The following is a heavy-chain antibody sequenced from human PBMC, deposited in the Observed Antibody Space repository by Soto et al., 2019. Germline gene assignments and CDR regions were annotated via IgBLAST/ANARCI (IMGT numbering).Heavy chain of an antibody. Sequence: QVQLVQSGAEVKKPGSSVKVSCKASGGAFSSYAIIWVRHAHGQGLEWMGRNRPLFNISNYSQKFQGRVTITADEPTSTAYMDLSNLTSEATAVFYCARRRLGYGSWYFDLWGRGTLITVSS. J-gene: IGHJ2*01. CDR2: NRPLFNIS. V-gene: IGHV1-69*18. CDR1: GGAFSSYA. D-gene: IGHD3-10*01. CDR3: ARRRLGYGSWYFDL.